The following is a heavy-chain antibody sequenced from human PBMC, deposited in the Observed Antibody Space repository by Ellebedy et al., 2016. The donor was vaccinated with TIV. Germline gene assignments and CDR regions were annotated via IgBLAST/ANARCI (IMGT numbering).Heavy chain of an antibody. CDR2: IYYSWST. J-gene: IGHJ2*01. Sequence: MPSETLSLTCTVSGGSISNYYWSWIRQPPGKGLEWIGYIYYSWSTNYNPSLKSRVTISLDTSNNQFSLKLSSVTAADTAMYYCARGGGSGYFDLWGRGTLVTVSS. D-gene: IGHD3-16*01. CDR1: GGSISNYY. CDR3: ARGGGSGYFDL. V-gene: IGHV4-59*01.